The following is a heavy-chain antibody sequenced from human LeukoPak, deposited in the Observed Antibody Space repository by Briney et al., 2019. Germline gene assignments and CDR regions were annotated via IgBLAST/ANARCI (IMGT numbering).Heavy chain of an antibody. J-gene: IGHJ5*02. Sequence: GSVKVSCKASGYTFTSYGISWVRQAPRQGLEWMGWISAYNGNTNYAQKLQGRVTMTTDTSTSTAYMELRSLRSDDTAVYYCARNGQWELENWFDPWGQGTLVTVSS. V-gene: IGHV1-18*01. CDR2: ISAYNGNT. CDR3: ARNGQWELENWFDP. CDR1: GYTFTSYG. D-gene: IGHD1-26*01.